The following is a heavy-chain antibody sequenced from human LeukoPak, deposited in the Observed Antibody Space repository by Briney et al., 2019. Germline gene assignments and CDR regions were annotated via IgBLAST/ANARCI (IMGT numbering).Heavy chain of an antibody. D-gene: IGHD4-23*01. CDR3: ARDNSIGGRGWWFDP. J-gene: IGHJ5*02. V-gene: IGHV1-46*01. Sequence: GASVKVSCKASEYTFTNYYMHWVRQAPGQGLEWMGLINPSGGSTSYAEKFQGRVIMTRDMSTTTDYMELSSLRSEDTAVYYCARDNSIGGRGWWFDPWGQGTLVTVSS. CDR2: INPSGGST. CDR1: EYTFTNYY.